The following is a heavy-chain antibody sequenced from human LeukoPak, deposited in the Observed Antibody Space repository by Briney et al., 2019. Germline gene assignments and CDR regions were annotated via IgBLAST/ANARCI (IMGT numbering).Heavy chain of an antibody. V-gene: IGHV1-18*01. D-gene: IGHD2-2*02. Sequence: GASVKVSCKASGYTFTSYGISWVRQAPGQGLEWMGWISAYNGNTNYAQKLQGRVTMTTDTSTSTAYMELRSLRSDDTAVYYCARVGVYCSSTSCYTDYWGQGTLVTVSS. J-gene: IGHJ4*02. CDR2: ISAYNGNT. CDR1: GYTFTSYG. CDR3: ARVGVYCSSTSCYTDY.